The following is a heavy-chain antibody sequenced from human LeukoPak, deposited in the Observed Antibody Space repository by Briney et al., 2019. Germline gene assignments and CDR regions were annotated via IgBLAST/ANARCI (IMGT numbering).Heavy chain of an antibody. CDR2: ISGSGTIT. V-gene: IGHV3-23*01. J-gene: IGHJ4*02. CDR1: GLTFSSYA. D-gene: IGHD2-21*01. CDR3: ANRVTGLIEKSSIRIDY. Sequence: GGSLRLSCAASGLTFSSYAMSWVHQAPGKGLEWVSAISGSGTITYYADSVKGRFTISRDNSKNTLYLQMNSLRAEDTAVYYCANRVTGLIEKSSIRIDYWGQGILVTVSS.